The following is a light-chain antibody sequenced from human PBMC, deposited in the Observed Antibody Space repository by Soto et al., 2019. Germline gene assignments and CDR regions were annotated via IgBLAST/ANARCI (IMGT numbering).Light chain of an antibody. CDR3: QQYGSSPRT. Sequence: DSVMTQSSEYLAVSLGERATINCKSSQSVLYSSNNKNYLGWYQQKPGQAPRLLMYGASSRATGIPERFSGSGSGTDFTLTISRLEPEDFAVYYCQQYGSSPRTFGQGTKV. CDR2: GAS. V-gene: IGKV4-1*01. CDR1: QSVLYSSNNKNY. J-gene: IGKJ1*01.